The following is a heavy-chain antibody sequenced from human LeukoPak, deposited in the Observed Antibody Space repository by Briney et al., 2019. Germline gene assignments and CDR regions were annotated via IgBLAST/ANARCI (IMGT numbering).Heavy chain of an antibody. CDR2: MNPNSGNT. CDR1: GYTFTSYD. CDR3: ARVENDFWSGYYYYYMDV. D-gene: IGHD3-3*01. V-gene: IGHV1-8*02. J-gene: IGHJ6*03. Sequence: ASVKVSCKASGYTFTSYDINWVRQATGQGLEWMGWMNPNSGNTGYAQKLQGRVTMTTDTSTSTAYMELRSLRSDDTAVYYCARVENDFWSGYYYYYMDVWGKGTTVTVSS.